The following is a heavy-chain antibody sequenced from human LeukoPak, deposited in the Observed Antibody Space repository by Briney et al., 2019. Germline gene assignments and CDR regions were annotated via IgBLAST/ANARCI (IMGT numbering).Heavy chain of an antibody. CDR2: IYTSGST. J-gene: IGHJ4*02. V-gene: IGHV4-4*08. CDR3: ARASYSYDINGWVPFDY. CDR1: GGSLSGFY. Sequence: SETLSLTCAVYGGSLSGFYWSWIRQSPGKGLEWIGRIYTSGSTNYNPSLKSRVTISGDTSKNQFSLRLSSVTAADTAVYYCARASYSYDINGWVPFDYWGQGTLVTVSS. D-gene: IGHD3-22*01.